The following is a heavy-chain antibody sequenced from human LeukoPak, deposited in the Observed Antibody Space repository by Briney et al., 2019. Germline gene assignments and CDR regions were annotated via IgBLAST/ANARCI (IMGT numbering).Heavy chain of an antibody. CDR1: GYTFTDYY. D-gene: IGHD4-23*01. CDR2: INPNSGDT. J-gene: IGHJ4*02. CDR3: ARATFHFFRNNSCLFLD. V-gene: IGHV1-2*02. Sequence: ASVKVSCKASGYTFTDYYLHWVRQAPGQGFEWMGWINPNSGDTNYAQKFQGRVTMTRDTSISTAHMEMSRLRSDDTAVYYCARATFHFFRNNSCLFLDRGKGPLVIVSS.